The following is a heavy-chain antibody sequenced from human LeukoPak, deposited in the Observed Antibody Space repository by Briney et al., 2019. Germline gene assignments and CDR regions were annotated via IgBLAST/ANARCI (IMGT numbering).Heavy chain of an antibody. CDR2: IYSGGST. D-gene: IGHD5-18*01. V-gene: IGHV3-53*01. CDR3: ARASRGYSYGYDDYYGMDV. CDR1: GFTVSSNY. Sequence: PGGSLRLSCAASGFTVSSNYMSWVRQAPGKGLEWVSVIYSGGSTYYADSVKGRFTISRDNSKNTLYLQMNSLRAEDTAVYYCARASRGYSYGYDDYYGMDVWGQGTTVTVSS. J-gene: IGHJ6*02.